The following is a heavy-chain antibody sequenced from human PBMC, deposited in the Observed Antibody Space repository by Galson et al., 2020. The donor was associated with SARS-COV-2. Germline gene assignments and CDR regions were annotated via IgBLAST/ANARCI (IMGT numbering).Heavy chain of an antibody. CDR3: ARSWGGVPAAPTLLVDYYYYMDV. D-gene: IGHD2-2*01. V-gene: IGHV6-1*01. J-gene: IGHJ6*03. CDR1: GDSVSSNSAA. CDR2: TYYRSKWYN. Sequence: SQTLSLTCAISGDSVSSNSAAWNWIRQSPSRGLEWLGRTYYRSKWYNDYAVSVKSRITINPDTSKNQFSLQLNSVTPEDTAVYYCARSWGGVPAAPTLLVDYYYYMDVWGKGTTVTVSS.